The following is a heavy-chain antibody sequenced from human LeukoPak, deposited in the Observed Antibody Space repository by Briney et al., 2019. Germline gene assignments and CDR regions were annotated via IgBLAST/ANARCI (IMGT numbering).Heavy chain of an antibody. Sequence: SETLSLTCTVSGGSISSSSYYWGWIRQPPGKGLEWIGSIYYSGSTYYHPSLKSRVTISVDTSKNQFSLKLSSVTAADTAVYYCARLAVEGYYYYGMDVWGQGTTVTVSS. J-gene: IGHJ6*02. CDR2: IYYSGST. D-gene: IGHD2-15*01. CDR1: GGSISSSSYY. CDR3: ARLAVEGYYYYGMDV. V-gene: IGHV4-39*01.